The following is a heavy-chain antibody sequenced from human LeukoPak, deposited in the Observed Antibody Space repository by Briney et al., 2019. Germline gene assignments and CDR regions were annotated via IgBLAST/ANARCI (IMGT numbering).Heavy chain of an antibody. Sequence: GGSLRLSCAASGFTFSSYAMSWVRQAPGKGLEWVAFIRYDGSNKYYADSVKGRFTISRDNSKNTMYLQMSSLKPEDTALYYCAKGHLMATLPSPLWFDPWGQGTLVTVSP. V-gene: IGHV3-30*02. CDR1: GFTFSSYA. CDR2: IRYDGSNK. D-gene: IGHD2-15*01. J-gene: IGHJ5*02. CDR3: AKGHLMATLPSPLWFDP.